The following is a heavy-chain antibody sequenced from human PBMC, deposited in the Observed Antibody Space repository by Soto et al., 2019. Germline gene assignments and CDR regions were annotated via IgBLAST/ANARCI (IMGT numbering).Heavy chain of an antibody. D-gene: IGHD6-6*01. Sequence: QVQLVQSGAEVKKPGASVKVSCKASGYTFTSYGISWVRQAPGQGLEWMGWISAYNGNTNYAQKIEGRVTKTKDQATGTAYVELRGLRSVDTAVYYCPRGLPGSSSPPPHWFDPWGQGTLVTVSS. CDR2: ISAYNGNT. CDR1: GYTFTSYG. V-gene: IGHV1-18*01. J-gene: IGHJ5*02. CDR3: PRGLPGSSSPPPHWFDP.